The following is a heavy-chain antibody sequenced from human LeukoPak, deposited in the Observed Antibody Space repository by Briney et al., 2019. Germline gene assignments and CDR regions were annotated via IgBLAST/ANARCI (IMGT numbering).Heavy chain of an antibody. V-gene: IGHV5-51*01. Sequence: PGESLKISCKGSGYSFTNFWIGWVRQMPGKGLEWMGIIYPGDSDTRYSPSFQGQVTISADKSISTAYLQWSSLQASDTAMYYCATVPRIPAVGNTEYFQYWGQGTLVTVSS. CDR2: IYPGDSDT. J-gene: IGHJ1*01. CDR3: ATVPRIPAVGNTEYFQY. CDR1: GYSFTNFW. D-gene: IGHD6-13*01.